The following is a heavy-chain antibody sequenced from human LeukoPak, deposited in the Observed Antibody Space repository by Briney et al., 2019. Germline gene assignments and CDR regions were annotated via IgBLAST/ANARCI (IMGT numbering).Heavy chain of an antibody. CDR1: GYTFTSYY. CDR2: ISPSGGST. D-gene: IGHD2-2*02. J-gene: IGHJ6*02. CDR3: ARGPLSYCSSTSCYSWNGMDV. V-gene: IGHV1-46*01. Sequence: ASVKVSCKASGYTFTSYYMHWVRQAPGQGLEWMGIISPSGGSTSYAQKFQGRVTMTRDTSTSTVYMELSSLRSEDTAVYYCARGPLSYCSSTSCYSWNGMDVWGQGTTVTVSS.